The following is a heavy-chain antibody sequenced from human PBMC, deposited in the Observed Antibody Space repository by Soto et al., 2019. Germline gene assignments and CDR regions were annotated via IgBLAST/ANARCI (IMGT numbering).Heavy chain of an antibody. Sequence: PSETLSLTCTVCGGAVSSGTYYGSWIRQPPGKGLEWIGHIYFTGSTNYNPSLKSRVTMSLDTSRNQFSLKLSSVTAADTAVYYCTRGPPRVQWFDPWGLGTLVTAPQ. V-gene: IGHV4-61*01. CDR2: IYFTGST. CDR3: TRGPPRVQWFDP. J-gene: IGHJ5*02. CDR1: GGAVSSGTYY.